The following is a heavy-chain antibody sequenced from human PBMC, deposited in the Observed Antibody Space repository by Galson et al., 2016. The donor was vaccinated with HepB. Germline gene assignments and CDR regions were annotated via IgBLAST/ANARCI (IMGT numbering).Heavy chain of an antibody. Sequence: SLRLSCAASGFTFSSYGMHWVRRAPGKGLEWVAFISYDGSNKKYADSVKGRFTIFRDNSKKTLYLQMNSLRAEDTAVYYCAKDGRIYCSSASCHDHFHYWGQGTLVTVSS. V-gene: IGHV3-30*18. CDR3: AKDGRIYCSSASCHDHFHY. CDR2: ISYDGSNK. J-gene: IGHJ4*02. CDR1: GFTFSSYG. D-gene: IGHD2-2*01.